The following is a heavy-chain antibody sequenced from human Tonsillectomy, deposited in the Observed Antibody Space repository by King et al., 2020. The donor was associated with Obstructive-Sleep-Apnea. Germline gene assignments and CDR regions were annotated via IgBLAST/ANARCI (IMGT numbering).Heavy chain of an antibody. Sequence: VQLVQSGAEVKKPGSSVKVSCKASGGTFSSYAITWVRQAPGQGLEWMGGIIPIFGTANYAQRFQGRVTITADESTTTAYMDLSSLGSEDTAVYYCASVKDILTGYYGRHWGQGTLVTVSS. V-gene: IGHV1-69*01. D-gene: IGHD3-9*01. CDR1: GGTFSSYA. J-gene: IGHJ4*02. CDR3: ASVKDILTGYYGRH. CDR2: IIPIFGTA.